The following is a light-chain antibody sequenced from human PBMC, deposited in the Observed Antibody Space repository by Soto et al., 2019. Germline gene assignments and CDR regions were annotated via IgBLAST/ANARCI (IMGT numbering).Light chain of an antibody. CDR3: QQLNSYLIT. V-gene: IGKV1-9*01. CDR2: AAS. CDR1: QSISSY. J-gene: IGKJ5*01. Sequence: DIQMTQAPSSLSASVGDRVTITCXASQSISSYLNWYQQKPGKAPKLLIYAASSLHTGVPSRFSGSGSGTEFTLTISSLQPEDFATYYCQQLNSYLITFGQGSLLEI.